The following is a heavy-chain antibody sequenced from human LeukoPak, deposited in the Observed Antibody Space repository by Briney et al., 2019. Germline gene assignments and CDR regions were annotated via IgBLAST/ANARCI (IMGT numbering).Heavy chain of an antibody. V-gene: IGHV1-8*01. CDR1: GYTFTSYD. D-gene: IGHD3-3*01. CDR3: ARLNYDFWSGYQNFDY. CDR2: MNPNSGNT. J-gene: IGHJ4*02. Sequence: ASVKVSCKASGYTFTSYDINWVLQATGQGLEWMGWMNPNSGNTGYAQKFQGRVTMTRNTSIGTAYMELSSLRSEDTAVYYCARLNYDFWSGYQNFDYWGQGTLVTVSS.